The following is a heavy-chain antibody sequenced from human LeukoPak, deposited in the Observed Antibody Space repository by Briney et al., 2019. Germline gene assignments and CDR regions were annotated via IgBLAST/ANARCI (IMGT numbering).Heavy chain of an antibody. Sequence: ASVKVSCKASGGTFSSYAISWVRQAPGQGLEWIGGIIPIFGTANYAQKFQGRVTITADESTSTAYMELSSLRSEDTAVYYCARGSGSALGFDIWGQGTMVTVSS. D-gene: IGHD1-26*01. V-gene: IGHV1-69*13. J-gene: IGHJ3*02. CDR3: ARGSGSALGFDI. CDR2: IIPIFGTA. CDR1: GGTFSSYA.